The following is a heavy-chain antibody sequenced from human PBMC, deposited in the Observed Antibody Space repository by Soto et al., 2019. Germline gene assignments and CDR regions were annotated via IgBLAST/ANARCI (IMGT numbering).Heavy chain of an antibody. CDR2: ISADTGNT. Sequence: SXKVSYKASGYTXSNYGSGLVRQAPGQGLEWMGWISADTGNTSYAQKIQDRVTLTTDTSTTTAFMELRSLTSDDTALYFCAREGTIRTDAFDLWGQGTMVTVS. CDR1: GYTXSNYG. CDR3: AREGTIRTDAFDL. D-gene: IGHD2-2*02. V-gene: IGHV1-18*01. J-gene: IGHJ3*01.